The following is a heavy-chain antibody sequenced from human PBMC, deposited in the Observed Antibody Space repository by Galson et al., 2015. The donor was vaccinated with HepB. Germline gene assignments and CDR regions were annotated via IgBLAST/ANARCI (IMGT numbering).Heavy chain of an antibody. CDR1: GDSVSSTSAA. CDR3: ARGSIGVPAARQRVYGMDV. Sequence: CAISGDSVSSTSAAWSWIRQSPSRGLEWLGRTYYRSKWYNDYAVSVKSRITINPDTSKNQFSLQLNSVTAADTAVYYCARGSIGVPAARQRVYGMDVWGQGTTVTVSS. CDR2: TYYRSKWYN. J-gene: IGHJ6*02. V-gene: IGHV6-1*01. D-gene: IGHD2-2*01.